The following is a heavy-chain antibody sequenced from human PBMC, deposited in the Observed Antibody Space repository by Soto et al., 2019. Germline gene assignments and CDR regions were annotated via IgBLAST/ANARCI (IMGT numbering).Heavy chain of an antibody. CDR3: ARPTYLPYDAFDI. CDR1: GYNFANYW. D-gene: IGHD3-10*01. V-gene: IGHV5-51*01. CDR2: IYPGDSDT. Sequence: RGESLKISCKGSGYNFANYWIGWVRQMPGKGLEWMGIIYPGDSDTRYSPSFQGQVTISADKSISTAYLQWSSLKASDTAMYYCARPTYLPYDAFDIWGQGTMVTVSS. J-gene: IGHJ3*02.